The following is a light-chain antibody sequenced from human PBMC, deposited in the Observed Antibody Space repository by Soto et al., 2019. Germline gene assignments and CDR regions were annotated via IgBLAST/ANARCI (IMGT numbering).Light chain of an antibody. Sequence: EIVMTQSPATLSVSPGERATLTCRASQSVGRNLAWYQQKPGQAPRLLIYGASTRATGIPARFSGSGSGTDFTLTINRLESEDFALYYCQQYGSSTRTFGQGTKVEIK. CDR1: QSVGRN. V-gene: IGKV3-15*01. J-gene: IGKJ1*01. CDR2: GAS. CDR3: QQYGSSTRT.